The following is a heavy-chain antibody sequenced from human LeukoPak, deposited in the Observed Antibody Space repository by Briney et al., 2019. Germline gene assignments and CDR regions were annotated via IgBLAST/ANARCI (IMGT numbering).Heavy chain of an antibody. Sequence: AASVKVSCKASGYTFTSYHIHWVRQAPGQGLEWVGVINPNVGSTTYAQRLQGRVTMTRDASTSTIYMELSSLRSEDTAVYYCAREKIVAFSSYYPGMDVWGQGTTVTVSS. CDR2: INPNVGST. CDR1: GYTFTSYH. V-gene: IGHV1-46*04. CDR3: AREKIVAFSSYYPGMDV. D-gene: IGHD2/OR15-2a*01. J-gene: IGHJ6*02.